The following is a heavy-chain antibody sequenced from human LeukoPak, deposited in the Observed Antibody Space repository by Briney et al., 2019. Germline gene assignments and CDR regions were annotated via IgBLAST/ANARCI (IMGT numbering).Heavy chain of an antibody. V-gene: IGHV3-30*02. D-gene: IGHD6-19*01. Sequence: GGSLRLSCAASGFTFSSYGMNWVRQAPGKGLEWVASIRSDGSDKKYADSVKGQFTISRDNSKSTLNLQMNGLRPEDTAVYYCAKSQVAGWYDFDYWGQGTLVIVSS. J-gene: IGHJ4*02. CDR3: AKSQVAGWYDFDY. CDR1: GFTFSSYG. CDR2: IRSDGSDK.